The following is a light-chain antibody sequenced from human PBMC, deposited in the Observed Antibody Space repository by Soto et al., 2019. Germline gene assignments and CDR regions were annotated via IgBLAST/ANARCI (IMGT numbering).Light chain of an antibody. CDR1: QSVSGY. CDR2: RIF. Sequence: EIVRTQSPGTLSVFPGERVTLSCRASQSVSGYLDWFQQKPGQAPRLVLQRIFIRAIGVPARFSGSGSGTDFTLTISSLEPEDFAVYYCQQRSNWITFGQGTRLEI. CDR3: QQRSNWIT. J-gene: IGKJ5*01. V-gene: IGKV3-11*01.